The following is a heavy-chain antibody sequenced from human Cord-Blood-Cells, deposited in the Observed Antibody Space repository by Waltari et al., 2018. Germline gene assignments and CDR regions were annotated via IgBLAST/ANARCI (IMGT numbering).Heavy chain of an antibody. CDR1: GGSFSGYY. D-gene: IGHD1-26*01. V-gene: IGHV4-34*01. CDR2: INHSGST. Sequence: QVQLQQWGAGLLKPSETLSLTCAVYGGSFSGYYWSWLRQPPGKGLEWIGEINHSGSTNYNPSLKGRVTISVDTSKNQFSLKLSSVTAADTAVYYCARPSGSYFNYYYGMDVGGQGTTVTVSS. J-gene: IGHJ6*02. CDR3: ARPSGSYFNYYYGMDV.